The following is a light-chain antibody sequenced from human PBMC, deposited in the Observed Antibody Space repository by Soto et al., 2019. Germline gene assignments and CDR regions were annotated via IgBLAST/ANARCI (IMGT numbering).Light chain of an antibody. CDR2: KAS. V-gene: IGKV1-5*03. Sequence: DIQIPLTPSTLTASLISLVTLPWRASQSISSWLAWYQQKAGKAPKLLIYKASSLESGVPSRFSGSGSGTEFTLTISSLQPDDFASYYCQRYNSYRTFGQGTKVDIK. CDR1: QSISSW. CDR3: QRYNSYRT. J-gene: IGKJ1*01.